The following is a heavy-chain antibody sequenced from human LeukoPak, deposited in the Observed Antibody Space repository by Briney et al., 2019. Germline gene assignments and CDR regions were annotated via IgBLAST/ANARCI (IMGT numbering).Heavy chain of an antibody. CDR1: GYSFTNYW. J-gene: IGHJ6*03. V-gene: IGHV5-51*01. CDR2: IYPGDSDT. Sequence: GESLKISCKGFGYSFTNYWIGWVRQMPGKGLEWMGIIYPGDSDTRYSPSFQGQVTISADKSISTAYLQWSSLKASDTAMYYCARSYNWNYGGRYMDVWGKGTTVTVSS. D-gene: IGHD1-7*01. CDR3: ARSYNWNYGGRYMDV.